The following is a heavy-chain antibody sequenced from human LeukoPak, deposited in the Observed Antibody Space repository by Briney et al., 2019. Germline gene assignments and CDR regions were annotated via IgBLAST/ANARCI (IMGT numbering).Heavy chain of an antibody. CDR1: GYTFSTYT. CDR3: ARGPHHFYGMDV. J-gene: IGHJ6*02. CDR2: IRAYNGNT. D-gene: IGHD1-14*01. V-gene: IGHV1-18*04. Sequence: ASVKVSYKVSGYTFSTYTISWVRQAPGQGLEWLGCIRAYNGNTYYAQRLQGRVTMTTDTSTTTAYMELKSLTSADTAVYFCARGPHHFYGMDVWGQGTTVTVSS.